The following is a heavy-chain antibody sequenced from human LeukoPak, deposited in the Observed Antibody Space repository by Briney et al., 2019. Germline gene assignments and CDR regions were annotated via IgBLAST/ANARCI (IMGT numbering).Heavy chain of an antibody. J-gene: IGHJ4*02. CDR3: ARVSGYDWESFYDY. CDR1: GGSFSDYY. D-gene: IGHD5-12*01. CDR2: IYYSGST. V-gene: IGHV4-59*01. Sequence: SETLSLTCAVYGGSFSDYYWNWIRQPPGRGLEWIGYIYYSGSTNYNPSLKSRVTISVDTSKNQFSLKLNSVTAADTAVYYCARVSGYDWESFYDYWGQGTLVTVSS.